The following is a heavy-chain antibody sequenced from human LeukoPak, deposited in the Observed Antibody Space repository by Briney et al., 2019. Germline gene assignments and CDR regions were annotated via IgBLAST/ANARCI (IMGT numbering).Heavy chain of an antibody. CDR2: IIPILGIA. D-gene: IGHD5-24*01. J-gene: IGHJ4*02. CDR1: GGTFSSYA. CDR3: ARDSSSFRGFDY. V-gene: IGHV1-69*04. Sequence: ASVKVSCKASGGTFSSYAISWVRQAPGQGLEWMGRIIPILGIANYAQKFQGRVTITADKSTSTAYMELSSLRSEDTAVYYCARDSSSFRGFDYWGQGTLVTVSS.